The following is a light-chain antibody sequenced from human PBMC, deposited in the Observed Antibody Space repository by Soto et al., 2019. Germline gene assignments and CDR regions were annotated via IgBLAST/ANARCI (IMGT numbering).Light chain of an antibody. CDR2: GAS. Sequence: EVVMTQSPATVSVSPGEGVTLSCRASQTISNDLAWYQQKPGRAPRLLIYGASTRATGVPARFSGGGSGTEFTLTISSLQSEDFAFYYCQQNNKWPPVTFGAGTKVEIK. CDR3: QQNNKWPPVT. J-gene: IGKJ4*01. V-gene: IGKV3-15*01. CDR1: QTISND.